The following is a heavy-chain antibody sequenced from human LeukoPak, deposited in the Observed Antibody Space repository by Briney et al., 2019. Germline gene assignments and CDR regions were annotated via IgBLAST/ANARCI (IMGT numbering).Heavy chain of an antibody. CDR3: AKYSTYGRLGPFDAFDI. V-gene: IGHV3-23*01. CDR1: GFSFSSDA. D-gene: IGHD4-11*01. J-gene: IGHJ3*02. Sequence: GGSLRLSCAASGFSFSSDAMSWVGQAPGKGLEWVSAISGSGGSTYYADSVKGRFTISRDNSKNTLYLQMNSLRGEDTAVYYSAKYSTYGRLGPFDAFDIWGQGTMVTVSS. CDR2: ISGSGGST.